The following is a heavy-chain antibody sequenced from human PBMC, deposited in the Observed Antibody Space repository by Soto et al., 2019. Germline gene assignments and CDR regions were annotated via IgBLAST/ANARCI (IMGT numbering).Heavy chain of an antibody. CDR2: INHSGIT. V-gene: IGHV4-34*01. CDR3: VRGPYNYNSRYFDY. Sequence: LSLTCTVSGGSFSGYFWTWIRQPPGKGLEWLAEINHSGITNYNPSVESRVSMSVDTSKNQFSLRLYSVTAADTSVYYCVRGPYNYNSRYFDYWGQGTLVTV. D-gene: IGHD1-1*01. J-gene: IGHJ4*02. CDR1: GGSFSGYF.